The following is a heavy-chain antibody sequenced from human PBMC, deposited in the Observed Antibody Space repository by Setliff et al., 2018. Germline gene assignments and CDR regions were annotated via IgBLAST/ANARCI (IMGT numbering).Heavy chain of an antibody. CDR3: ARHRGRAAAGTCFDI. J-gene: IGHJ4*02. CDR1: GYSFSRSW. D-gene: IGHD6-13*01. V-gene: IGHV5-51*01. CDR2: VYPLDSDT. Sequence: PGESLKISCQGFGYSFSRSWIVWARQMPGRGLEWLGIVYPLDSDTRYSPSFQGQVTISADKSVSTAYLQWSSLKASDTAIYYCARHRGRAAAGTCFDIWGQGTLVTVSS.